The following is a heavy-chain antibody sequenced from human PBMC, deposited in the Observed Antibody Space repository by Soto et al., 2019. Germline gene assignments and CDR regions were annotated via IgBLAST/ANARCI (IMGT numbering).Heavy chain of an antibody. Sequence: VASVKVSCKASGYTFTGYYMHWVRQAPGQGLEWMGWINPNSGGTNYAQKFQGRVTMTRDTSISTAYMELSRLRSDDTAVYYCARDASGSYGGKDFDYWGQGTLVTVSS. CDR3: ARDASGSYGGKDFDY. CDR2: INPNSGGT. V-gene: IGHV1-2*02. CDR1: GYTFTGYY. D-gene: IGHD1-26*01. J-gene: IGHJ4*02.